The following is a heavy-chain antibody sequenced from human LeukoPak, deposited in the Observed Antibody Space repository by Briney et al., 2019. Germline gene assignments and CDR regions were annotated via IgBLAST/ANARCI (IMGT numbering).Heavy chain of an antibody. CDR3: AKSGGYGLIDY. CDR2: IYSSGST. V-gene: IGHV4-39*01. D-gene: IGHD1-26*01. Sequence: TTSETLSLTCAVSGASVSGSNYYWGWIRQPPVKGLEWIGNIYSSGSTYYNASLQSRVTISIDTSKNQFSLRLNSVTAADTAMYYCAKSGGYGLIDYWGQGTRVTVSS. CDR1: GASVSGSNYY. J-gene: IGHJ4*02.